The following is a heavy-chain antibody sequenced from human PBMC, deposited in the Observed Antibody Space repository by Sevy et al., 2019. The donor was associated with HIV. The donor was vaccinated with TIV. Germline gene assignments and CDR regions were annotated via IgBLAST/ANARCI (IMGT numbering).Heavy chain of an antibody. CDR2: ISSNNSI. Sequence: GGSLRLSCAASGFTFITYTMNWVRQAPGKGLEWVSYISSNNSIYYADSVKGRLTISRDNAKNSLYLQMNSLRDEDTAVYYCARVQYYYGSGSYGHYYYYGMDVWGQGTTVTVSS. J-gene: IGHJ6*02. CDR3: ARVQYYYGSGSYGHYYYYGMDV. CDR1: GFTFITYT. V-gene: IGHV3-48*02. D-gene: IGHD3-10*01.